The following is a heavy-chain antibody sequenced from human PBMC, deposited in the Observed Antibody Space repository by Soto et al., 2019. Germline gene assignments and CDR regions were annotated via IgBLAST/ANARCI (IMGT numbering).Heavy chain of an antibody. J-gene: IGHJ4*02. CDR2: ISYDGSNQ. CDR1: GFTFSDFE. CDR3: ARRTGTAPRFDY. Sequence: QVQLVESGGGVVQPGRSLRLSCSASGFTFSDFEMYWVRQAPGKGLDWVSFISYDGSNQYYAGSVKGRFTFSRDNSNNTLFLLMNSLRPEDTAVYFCARRTGTAPRFDYWGQGTLVTVSS. D-gene: IGHD1-7*01. V-gene: IGHV3-30-3*01.